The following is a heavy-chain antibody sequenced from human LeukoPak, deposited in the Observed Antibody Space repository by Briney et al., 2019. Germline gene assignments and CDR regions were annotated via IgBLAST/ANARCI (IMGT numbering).Heavy chain of an antibody. V-gene: IGHV4-39*07. Sequence: PSETLSLTCTVSSGSISSSSYYWGWIRQPPGKGLEWIGSIYYSGSTYYNPSLKSRVTISVDTSKNQFSLKLSSVTAADTAVYYCARDPGGNSYYYGMDVWGQGTTVTVSS. D-gene: IGHD4-23*01. CDR1: SGSISSSSYY. CDR3: ARDPGGNSYYYGMDV. J-gene: IGHJ6*02. CDR2: IYYSGST.